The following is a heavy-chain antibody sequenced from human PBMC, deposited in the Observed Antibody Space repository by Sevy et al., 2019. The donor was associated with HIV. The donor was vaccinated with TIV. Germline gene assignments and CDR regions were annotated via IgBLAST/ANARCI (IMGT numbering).Heavy chain of an antibody. V-gene: IGHV3-15*07. CDR3: TTDGGGYNYGYSFDY. CDR1: GFTFSNAW. D-gene: IGHD5-18*01. Sequence: GGSLRLSCAASGFTFSNAWMNWVRQAPGKGLEWVGRIKSKTDGGTTDYAAPVKGRFTISRDDSKNTLYLQMNSLKTDDTAVYYCTTDGGGYNYGYSFDYWGQGTLATVSS. J-gene: IGHJ4*02. CDR2: IKSKTDGGTT.